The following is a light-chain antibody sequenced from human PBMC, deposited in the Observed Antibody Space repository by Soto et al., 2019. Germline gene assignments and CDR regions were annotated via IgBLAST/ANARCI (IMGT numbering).Light chain of an antibody. Sequence: EIVMTQSPATLSLSPEARGTLXGQASQSVSLSLAWYQQKPGQAPRLLIYDASKRASGFPARFSGSGSGTDFTLTISSLEPEDFAVYYCQERTGWPPWTFGQGTKVDNK. J-gene: IGKJ1*01. CDR3: QERTGWPPWT. CDR2: DAS. V-gene: IGKV3-11*01. CDR1: QSVSLS.